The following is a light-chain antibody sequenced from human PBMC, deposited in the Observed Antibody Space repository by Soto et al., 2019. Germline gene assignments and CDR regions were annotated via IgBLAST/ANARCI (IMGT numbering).Light chain of an antibody. V-gene: IGLV2-23*02. J-gene: IGLJ1*01. CDR1: TSDVGTYNL. CDR2: EVT. CDR3: CSFAGRSPPTSV. Sequence: QPALTQPASVSVSPGQSITISCTGTTSDVGTYNLVSWYQHHPGKAPQLIIFEVTKRPSGVSDRFSGSKSGNTASLTISGLLGEDEADYYCCSFAGRSPPTSVFGTGTKVTVL.